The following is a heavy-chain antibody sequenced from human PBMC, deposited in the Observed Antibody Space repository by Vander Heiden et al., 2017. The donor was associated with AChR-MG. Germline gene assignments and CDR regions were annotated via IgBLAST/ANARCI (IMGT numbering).Heavy chain of an antibody. V-gene: IGHV1-3*04. Sequence: QVQLVQSGAEVKKPGASVQVSCKASGYRFTGYGLHWVRQAPGQGLQWMGWIATDIDGTKYSREFQGRVTITKDTSASTIYLQLSSLRSEDTAVYYCVRDCARDCFPSGHWYFDLWGRGTLVTVSS. D-gene: IGHD2-21*01. J-gene: IGHJ2*01. CDR3: VRDCARDCFPSGHWYFDL. CDR2: IATDIDGT. CDR1: GYRFTGYG.